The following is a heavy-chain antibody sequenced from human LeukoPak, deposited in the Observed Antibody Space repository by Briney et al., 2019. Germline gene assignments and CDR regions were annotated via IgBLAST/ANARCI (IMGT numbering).Heavy chain of an antibody. CDR2: ISAYNGNT. CDR3: ARGNSSGWYYTSYYDSSGYYYFDY. CDR1: GYTFTSYG. D-gene: IGHD3-22*01. V-gene: IGHV1-18*01. J-gene: IGHJ4*02. Sequence: GASVKVSCKASGYTFTSYGISWVRQAPGQGLEWMGWISAYNGNTNYAQKLQGRVTMTTDTSTSTAYMELRSLRSDDTAVYYCARGNSSGWYYTSYYDSSGYYYFDYWGQGTLVTVSS.